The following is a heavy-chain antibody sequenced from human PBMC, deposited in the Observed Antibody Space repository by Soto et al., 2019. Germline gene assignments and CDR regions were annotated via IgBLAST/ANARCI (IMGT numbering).Heavy chain of an antibody. CDR1: GGSISSSSYY. J-gene: IGHJ5*02. V-gene: IGHV4-39*01. D-gene: IGHD3-10*01. Sequence: QLQLQESGPGLVKPSETLSLTCTVSGGSISSSSYYWGWIRQPPGKGLEWIGSIYYSGSTYYNPSLKSRVTIAVDTSKNQFSLKLSSVTAADTAVYYCARHAVVRGVISWFDPWGQGTLVTVSS. CDR2: IYYSGST. CDR3: ARHAVVRGVISWFDP.